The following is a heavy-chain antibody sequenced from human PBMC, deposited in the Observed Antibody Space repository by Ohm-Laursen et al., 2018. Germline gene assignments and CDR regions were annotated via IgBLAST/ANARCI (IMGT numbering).Heavy chain of an antibody. J-gene: IGHJ4*02. CDR2: IIPILGIA. Sequence: SVKVSCKASGGTFSSYAISWVRQAPGQGLEWMGRIIPILGIANYAQKFQGRVTITADKSTSTAYMELSSLRSEDTAVYYCAREGLTMVRGVLDYWGQGTLVTVSS. CDR3: AREGLTMVRGVLDY. V-gene: IGHV1-69*04. CDR1: GGTFSSYA. D-gene: IGHD3-10*01.